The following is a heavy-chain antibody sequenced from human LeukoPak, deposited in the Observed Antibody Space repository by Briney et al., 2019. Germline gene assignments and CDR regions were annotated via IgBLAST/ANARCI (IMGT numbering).Heavy chain of an antibody. J-gene: IGHJ4*02. D-gene: IGHD4-17*01. Sequence: SETLPLTCTVSGGSISSGGNYWSWIRQHPGKGLEWIGYIYYSGSTYYNPSLKSRVTISVDTSKNQFSLKLSSVTAADTAVYYCARVSVTTEWVFDYWGQGTLVTVSS. CDR2: IYYSGST. CDR3: ARVSVTTEWVFDY. CDR1: GGSISSGGNY. V-gene: IGHV4-31*03.